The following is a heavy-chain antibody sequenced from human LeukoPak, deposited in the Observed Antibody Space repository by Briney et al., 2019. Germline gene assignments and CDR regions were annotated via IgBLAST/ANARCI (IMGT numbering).Heavy chain of an antibody. D-gene: IGHD3-9*01. CDR3: AKRPLGYFDWIMDV. V-gene: IGHV3-30*18. Sequence: GRSLRLSCTAPGFTFSSYAIHWIRQAPGKGLEWVAVISYDGSNKYYADSVKGRFTISRDNSKNTLYLQMNSLRAEDTAVYYCAKRPLGYFDWIMDVWGKGTTVTVSS. CDR2: ISYDGSNK. J-gene: IGHJ6*04. CDR1: GFTFSSYA.